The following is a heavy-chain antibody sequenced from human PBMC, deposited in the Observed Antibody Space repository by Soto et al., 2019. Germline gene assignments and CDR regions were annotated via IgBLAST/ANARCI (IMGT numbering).Heavy chain of an antibody. J-gene: IGHJ4*02. CDR2: ISSSSSYI. CDR3: ARDWSVVVTAGSDD. Sequence: GGSLRLSCAASGFTFSSYSMNWVRQAPGKGLEWVSSISSSSSYIYYADSVKGRFTISRDNAKNSLYLQMNSLRAEDTAVYYCARDWSVVVTAGSDDWGQGTRVTVS. V-gene: IGHV3-21*01. D-gene: IGHD2-21*02. CDR1: GFTFSSYS.